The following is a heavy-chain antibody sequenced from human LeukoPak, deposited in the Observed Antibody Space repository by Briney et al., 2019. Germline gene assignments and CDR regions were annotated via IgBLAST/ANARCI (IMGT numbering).Heavy chain of an antibody. D-gene: IGHD6-13*01. J-gene: IGHJ5*02. CDR1: GYTFTSYG. V-gene: IGHV1-18*01. CDR3: ARFVGCSSSWNNWFDP. Sequence: ASVKVSCKASGYTFTSYGISWVRQAPGQGLEWMGWISAYNGNTNYAQKLQGRVTMTTDTSTSTAYMELRSLRSDDTAVYYCARFVGCSSSWNNWFDPWGQGTLVTVSS. CDR2: ISAYNGNT.